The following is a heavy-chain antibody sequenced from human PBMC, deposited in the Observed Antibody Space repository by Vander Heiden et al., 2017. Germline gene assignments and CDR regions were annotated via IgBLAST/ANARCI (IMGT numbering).Heavy chain of an antibody. CDR1: GFTFSSYG. J-gene: IGHJ4*02. CDR2: ISYDGSNK. D-gene: IGHD2-15*01. V-gene: IGHV3-30*03. Sequence: QVQLVASGGGVVQPGRSLRLSCAASGFTFSSYGMHWVRQAPGKGLEWVAVISYDGSNKYYADSVKGRFTISRDNSKNTLYLQMNSLRAEDTAVYYCAGGSTWDYWGQGTLVTVSS. CDR3: AGGSTWDY.